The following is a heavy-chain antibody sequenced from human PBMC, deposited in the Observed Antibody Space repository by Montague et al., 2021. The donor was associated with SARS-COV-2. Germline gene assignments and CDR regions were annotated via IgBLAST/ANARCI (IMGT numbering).Heavy chain of an antibody. CDR3: AGTSTYSSGWGINYYYYGMDV. CDR1: GGSISSYY. CDR2: IYYSGST. J-gene: IGHJ6*02. Sequence: SETLSLTCTVSGGSISSYYWSWIRQPPGKGLEWIGYIYYSGSTNYNPSLKSRVPISVDTTKNQFSLKLSSVTAADTAVYYCAGTSTYSSGWGINYYYYGMDVWGQGTTVTVSS. D-gene: IGHD6-19*01. V-gene: IGHV4-59*01.